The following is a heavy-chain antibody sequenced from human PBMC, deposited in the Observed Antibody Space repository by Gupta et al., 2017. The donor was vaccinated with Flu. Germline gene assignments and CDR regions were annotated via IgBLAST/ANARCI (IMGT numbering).Heavy chain of an antibody. J-gene: IGHJ4*02. CDR1: GFTFSSYA. CDR2: ISGSGGST. CDR3: AKGGGVVAASVWFDY. V-gene: IGHV3-23*01. Sequence: EVQLLESGGGLVQPGGSLRLSCAAPGFTFSSYAMSWVGKAPGKGLEWVSAISGSGGSTYYADSGKGRFTISRDNSKNTLYLQRNSLRAEDTAVYYCAKGGGVVAASVWFDYWGQGTLVAVSS. D-gene: IGHD2-15*01.